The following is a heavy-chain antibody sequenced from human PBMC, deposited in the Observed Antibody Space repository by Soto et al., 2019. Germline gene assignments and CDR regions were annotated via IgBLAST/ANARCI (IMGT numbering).Heavy chain of an antibody. V-gene: IGHV4-31*03. CDR3: ARWLEGSIDYFDS. J-gene: IGHJ4*02. CDR1: GGSISNGYYY. CDR2: VYHSGRT. Sequence: QVQLQESGPGLVKPSETLSLTCTVSGGSISNGYYYWSWVRQNPGKGLEWMGHVYHSGRTYYNPSLKRRVGITVDTSLNQFSLNLNSVTDADTALYYCARWLEGSIDYFDSWSQGIPVTVSS. D-gene: IGHD5-12*01.